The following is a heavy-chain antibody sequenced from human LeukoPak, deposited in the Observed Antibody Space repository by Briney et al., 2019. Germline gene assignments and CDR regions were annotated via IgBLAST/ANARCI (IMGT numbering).Heavy chain of an antibody. J-gene: IGHJ3*02. D-gene: IGHD1-26*01. CDR1: GGSISSYY. CDR2: IYYSGST. V-gene: IGHV4-59*08. CDR3: ARRRSGSYNAFDI. Sequence: PSETLSLTCTVSGGSISSYYWSWIRQPPGKGLEWIGYIYYSGSTNYNPSLKSRVTISVDTSKNQFSLKLSFVTAADTAIYYCARRRSGSYNAFDIWGQGTLVTASS.